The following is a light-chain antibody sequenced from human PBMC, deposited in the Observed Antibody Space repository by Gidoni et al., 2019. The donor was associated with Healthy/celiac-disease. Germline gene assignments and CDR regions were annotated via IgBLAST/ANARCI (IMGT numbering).Light chain of an antibody. J-gene: IGKJ4*01. V-gene: IGKV3-11*01. Sequence: EIVLTQSPATLSLSPGERATLSCRASQSVSSYLAWYQQKPGQAPRLLIYDASNRATGIPARLSGSGSGTDFTLTSSSLEPEDFAVYYCQQRSNWPPLTFGGXAKVEIK. CDR2: DAS. CDR3: QQRSNWPPLT. CDR1: QSVSSY.